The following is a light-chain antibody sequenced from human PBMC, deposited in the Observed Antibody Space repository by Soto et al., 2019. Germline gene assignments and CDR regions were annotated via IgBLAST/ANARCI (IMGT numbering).Light chain of an antibody. CDR2: EVR. CDR1: SSDVGGYNY. CDR3: SSYTRSSTLI. Sequence: SVLTQPASVSGTPGQSITISCPGTSSDVGGYNYVSWYRQHPGKAPKLMIYEVRNRPSGVSNRFSGSKSGNTASLTISALQAEDEADYYCSSYTRSSTLIFGIGTKV. V-gene: IGLV2-14*01. J-gene: IGLJ1*01.